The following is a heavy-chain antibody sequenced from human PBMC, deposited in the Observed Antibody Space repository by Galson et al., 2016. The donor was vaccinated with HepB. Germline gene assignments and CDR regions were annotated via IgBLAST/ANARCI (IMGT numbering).Heavy chain of an antibody. CDR2: IGTSAQNT. Sequence: SLRLSCAASGFTFSRYAMNWFRQAPGKGLEWVSTIGTSAQNTHYADSVEGRFTISRDNSKSTLYVQLSSLRAEDTAVYYCAKDYDSTGYYEGYWGQGTLVTVSP. CDR3: AKDYDSTGYYEGY. D-gene: IGHD3-22*01. J-gene: IGHJ4*02. CDR1: GFTFSRYA. V-gene: IGHV3-23*01.